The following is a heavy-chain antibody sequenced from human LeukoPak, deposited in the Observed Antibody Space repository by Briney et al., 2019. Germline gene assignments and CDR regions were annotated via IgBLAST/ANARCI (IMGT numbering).Heavy chain of an antibody. J-gene: IGHJ4*02. CDR1: GFTFSSYA. CDR3: AEQVSDYESSTYYYY. D-gene: IGHD3-22*01. V-gene: IGHV3-23*01. Sequence: GGSLRLSCAASGFTFSSYAMSWVRQAPGKGLEWVSDISGSGGTTYYADSVKGRFIISRDNSKNTLYLQMNSLRAEDTAVYYCAEQVSDYESSTYYYYWGQGALVTVSS. CDR2: ISGSGGTT.